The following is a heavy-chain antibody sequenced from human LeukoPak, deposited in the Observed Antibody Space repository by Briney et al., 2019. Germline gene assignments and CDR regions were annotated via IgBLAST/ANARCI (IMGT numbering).Heavy chain of an antibody. CDR2: IYTSGST. Sequence: SETLSLTCTVSGGSISSYYWSWIRQPAGEGLEWVWRIYTSGSTNYNPSLKSRVTISVDTSKNHFSLKLSSVTAADTAVYYCAIQTGDENYWGQGTLVTVSA. CDR1: GGSISSYY. D-gene: IGHD7-27*01. CDR3: AIQTGDENY. J-gene: IGHJ4*02. V-gene: IGHV4-4*07.